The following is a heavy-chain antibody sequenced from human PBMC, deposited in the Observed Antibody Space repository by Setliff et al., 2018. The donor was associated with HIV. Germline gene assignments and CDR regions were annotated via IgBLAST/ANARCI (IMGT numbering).Heavy chain of an antibody. V-gene: IGHV4-38-2*01. Sequence: SETLSLTCAVSGYSISSGFYWGWIRQPPGKGLEWIGSIYYNGITNYNPSLKSRVTVSVDTSKNQFSLKLSSVTAADTAVYYCANWNTTVDADSWGQGTLVTVSS. CDR1: GYSISSGFY. D-gene: IGHD1-1*01. J-gene: IGHJ1*01. CDR3: ANWNTTVDADS. CDR2: IYYNGIT.